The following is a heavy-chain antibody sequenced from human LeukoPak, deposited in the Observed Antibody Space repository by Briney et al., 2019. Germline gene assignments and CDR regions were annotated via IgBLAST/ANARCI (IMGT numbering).Heavy chain of an antibody. CDR2: ISYDGSNE. Sequence: PGGSLRLSCAASGFIFSRYGMHWVRQAPGKGLEWVAVISYDGSNEYYADSVKGRFTISRDSSKNTLYLQMNSLRAEDTAVYYCARESGGPDYWGQGTLVTVSS. V-gene: IGHV3-30*03. CDR1: GFIFSRYG. CDR3: ARESGGPDY. J-gene: IGHJ4*02. D-gene: IGHD3-10*01.